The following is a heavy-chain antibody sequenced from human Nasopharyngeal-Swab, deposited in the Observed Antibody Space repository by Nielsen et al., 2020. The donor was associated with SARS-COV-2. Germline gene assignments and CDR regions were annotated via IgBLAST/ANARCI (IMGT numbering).Heavy chain of an antibody. D-gene: IGHD1-26*01. CDR3: ARGYGSYPYYYGMDV. CDR2: INSDGSST. CDR1: GFTFSSYW. Sequence: EGSLRLSCAASGFTFSSYWMHWVRQAPGKGLVWVSRINSDGSSTSYADSVKGRFTISRDNAKNTLYLQMNSLRAEDTAVYYCARGYGSYPYYYGMDVWGQGTTVTVSS. J-gene: IGHJ6*02. V-gene: IGHV3-74*01.